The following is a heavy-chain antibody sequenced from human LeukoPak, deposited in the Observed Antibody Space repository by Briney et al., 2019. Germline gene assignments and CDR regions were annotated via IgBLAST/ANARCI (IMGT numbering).Heavy chain of an antibody. Sequence: GSLRLSCAASGFTFSSYAMSWVRQAPGKGLEWVSAISGSGGSTYYADSVKGRFTISRDNSKNTLYLQMNSLRAEDTAVYYCAKDPNALRYFDWLHFDYWGQGTLVTVSS. V-gene: IGHV3-23*01. CDR2: ISGSGGST. J-gene: IGHJ4*02. CDR3: AKDPNALRYFDWLHFDY. D-gene: IGHD3-9*01. CDR1: GFTFSSYA.